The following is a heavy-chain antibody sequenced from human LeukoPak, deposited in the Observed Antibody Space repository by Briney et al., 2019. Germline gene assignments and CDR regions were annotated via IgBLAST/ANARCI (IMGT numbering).Heavy chain of an antibody. CDR3: ARGGGLLWFGAETKYYFDY. Sequence: ASVKVSCKASGYTFTSYGISWVRQAPGQGLEWMGWISAYNGNTNYAQKLQGRVTMTTDTSTSTAYMELRSLRSDDTAVYYCARGGGLLWFGAETKYYFDYWGQGTLVTVSS. CDR2: ISAYNGNT. V-gene: IGHV1-18*01. D-gene: IGHD3-10*01. J-gene: IGHJ4*02. CDR1: GYTFTSYG.